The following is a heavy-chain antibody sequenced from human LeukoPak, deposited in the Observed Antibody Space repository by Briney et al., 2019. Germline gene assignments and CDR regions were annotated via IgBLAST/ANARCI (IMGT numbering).Heavy chain of an antibody. J-gene: IGHJ4*02. D-gene: IGHD1-26*01. CDR2: IFPGDSET. Sequence: GESLKISCKGFGYRFTTYWIGWVRQLPGKGLEWMGIIFPGDSETTYSPSFQGHVTISADKSISTAYLQWTSLKASDTAMYYCARHLSQGRGGDYWGQGTLVTVSS. CDR3: ARHLSQGRGGDY. V-gene: IGHV5-51*01. CDR1: GYRFTTYW.